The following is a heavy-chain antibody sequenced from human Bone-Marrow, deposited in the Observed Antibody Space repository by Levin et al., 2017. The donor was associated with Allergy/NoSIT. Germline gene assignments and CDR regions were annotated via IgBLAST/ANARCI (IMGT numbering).Heavy chain of an antibody. Sequence: GGSLRLSCAASGFSFSSYAMSWVRQAPGKGLEWVSAIGGGGRSTYHADSVKGRFTISRDNSKNTLYLQMNSLRVEDTAVYYCAKVVVALIADYMDVWGKGTTVSVSS. J-gene: IGHJ6*03. V-gene: IGHV3-23*01. CDR1: GFSFSSYA. D-gene: IGHD2-15*01. CDR3: AKVVVALIADYMDV. CDR2: IGGGGRST.